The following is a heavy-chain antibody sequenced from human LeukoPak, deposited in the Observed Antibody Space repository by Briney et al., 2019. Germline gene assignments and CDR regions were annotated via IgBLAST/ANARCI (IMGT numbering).Heavy chain of an antibody. D-gene: IGHD5-24*01. V-gene: IGHV1-2*02. CDR1: GYTFTGYH. Sequence: ASVKVSCKASGYTFTGYHMHCVRQAPGQGLEWMGWINPNSGGTHFAQKFQGRVTMTRDTSLSTAYMELSRLTSDDTAVYYCARPRGDGYNDCYYYWGQGTLVTVSS. CDR2: INPNSGGT. J-gene: IGHJ4*02. CDR3: ARPRGDGYNDCYYY.